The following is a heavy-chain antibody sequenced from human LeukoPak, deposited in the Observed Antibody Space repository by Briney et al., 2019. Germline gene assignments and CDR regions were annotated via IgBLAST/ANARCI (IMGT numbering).Heavy chain of an antibody. CDR1: GFTISGYW. CDR3: ARDGGSDSHDP. J-gene: IGHJ5*02. CDR2: IKQDGSEK. Sequence: GGSLRLSCAASGFTISGYWMTWDRQAPGKGLEWVANIKQDGSEKTYVDSVKCRFTISRDNAKNSIYLQMNSLRVEDTAIYYGARDGGSDSHDPWGQWTLVSVSS. V-gene: IGHV3-7*01. D-gene: IGHD3-16*01.